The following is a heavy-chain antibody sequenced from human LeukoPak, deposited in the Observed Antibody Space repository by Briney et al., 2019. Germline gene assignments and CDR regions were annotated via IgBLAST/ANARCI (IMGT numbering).Heavy chain of an antibody. V-gene: IGHV1-46*01. CDR3: ARGGSFYLGFDY. CDR2: INPSGDST. CDR1: GYTFTSYY. Sequence: ASVKVSCKASGYTFTSYYIHWVRQAPGQGLEWMGKINPSGDSTNYAQKFQGRVTMTTDTSTSTAYMELRSLRSDDTAVYYCARGGSFYLGFDYWGQGTLVTVSS. D-gene: IGHD1-26*01. J-gene: IGHJ4*02.